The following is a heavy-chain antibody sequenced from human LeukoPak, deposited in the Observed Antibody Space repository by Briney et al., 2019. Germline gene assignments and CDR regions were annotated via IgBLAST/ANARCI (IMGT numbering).Heavy chain of an antibody. Sequence: AGTLRLSCAASGFTFSNYHMIWVRQAPGKGLEWLSYITTSSDNLLYADSVRGRFTISRDNAKNSLFLQMNSLRAEDTAVYYCARVVQDVTGADYWGQGTLVTVSS. CDR1: GFTFSNYH. D-gene: IGHD1-20*01. CDR3: ARVVQDVTGADY. CDR2: ITTSSDNL. V-gene: IGHV3-48*01. J-gene: IGHJ4*02.